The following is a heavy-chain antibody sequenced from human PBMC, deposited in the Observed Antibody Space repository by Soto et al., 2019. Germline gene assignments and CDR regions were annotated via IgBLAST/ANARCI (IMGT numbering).Heavy chain of an antibody. Sequence: GASVKVSCKASGYTFTSYGISWVRQAPGQGLEWMGWISAYNGNTNYAQKLQGRVAMTTDTSTSTAYMELRSLRSDDTAVYYCARDGRGSGYYYFFDYWGQGTLVTVSS. D-gene: IGHD3-22*01. CDR3: ARDGRGSGYYYFFDY. CDR1: GYTFTSYG. J-gene: IGHJ4*02. CDR2: ISAYNGNT. V-gene: IGHV1-18*01.